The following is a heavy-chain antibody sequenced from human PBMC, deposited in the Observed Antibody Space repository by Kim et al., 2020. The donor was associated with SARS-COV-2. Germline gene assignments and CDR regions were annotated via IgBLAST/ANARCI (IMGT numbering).Heavy chain of an antibody. V-gene: IGHV4-4*07. Sequence: SLKSRVTMSVDTSKNQFSLTLSSVTAADTAVYYCARDLFGYSSSSGWFDPWGQGTLVTVSS. CDR3: ARDLFGYSSSSGWFDP. J-gene: IGHJ5*02. D-gene: IGHD6-6*01.